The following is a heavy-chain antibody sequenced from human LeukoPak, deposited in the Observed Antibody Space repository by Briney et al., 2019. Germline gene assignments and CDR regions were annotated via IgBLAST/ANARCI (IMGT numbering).Heavy chain of an antibody. CDR3: ARDHTGQSWTYFQHGMDV. V-gene: IGHV3-23*01. Sequence: GGSLRLSCAASGFTFTSYAMNWVRQAPGEGLEWVSAISVDGTYTYYADSVKGRFTISRDNSKNTLFLQINSLRLDDTAFYYCARDHTGQSWTYFQHGMDVWGQGTTVSV. CDR2: ISVDGTYT. D-gene: IGHD2/OR15-2a*01. J-gene: IGHJ6*01. CDR1: GFTFTSYA.